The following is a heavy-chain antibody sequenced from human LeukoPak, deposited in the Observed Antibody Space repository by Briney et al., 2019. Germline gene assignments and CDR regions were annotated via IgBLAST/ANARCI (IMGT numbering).Heavy chain of an antibody. D-gene: IGHD2-8*01. CDR2: ISGYTGDT. CDR1: GYTFTSYG. V-gene: IGHV1-18*01. J-gene: IGHJ4*02. Sequence: ASVKVSCKASGYTFTSYGISWVRQAPGQGLEWMVWISGYTGDTKYAQKLQGRVTMTTDTSTSTAYMELRSLRSDDTAVYYCAREDCTNGVCYPGDYWGQGTLVTVSS. CDR3: AREDCTNGVCYPGDY.